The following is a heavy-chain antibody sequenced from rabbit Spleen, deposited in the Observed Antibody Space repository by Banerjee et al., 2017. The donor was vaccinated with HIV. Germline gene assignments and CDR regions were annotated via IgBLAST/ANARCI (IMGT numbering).Heavy chain of an antibody. CDR1: GFSLSSNYR. CDR3: AIDLASVVGWNFNF. J-gene: IGHJ4*01. Sequence: QEQLEESGGDLVKPGASLTLTCTASGFSLSSNYRICWVRQAPGKGLEWIACIFTGSSGDTGYASWAKVRFTISRTSSTTVNIQRTSLTAADTATYFCAIDLASVVGWNFNFWGQGTLVT. D-gene: IGHD3-1*01. V-gene: IGHV1S45*01. CDR2: IFTGSSGDT.